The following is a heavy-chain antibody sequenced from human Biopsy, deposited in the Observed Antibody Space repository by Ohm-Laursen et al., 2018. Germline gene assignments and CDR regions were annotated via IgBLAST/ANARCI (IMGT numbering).Heavy chain of an antibody. CDR1: GFSFTGYY. Sequence: GASVKVSCKTSGFSFTGYYIHWVRQAPGQGLEWMGWISPKSGGTNYAQKFQGNITMTKNTSMSTAYMEMSRLRSDDTAVYYCATKLTGYFHHWGQGTLVIVSS. D-gene: IGHD3-9*01. CDR2: ISPKSGGT. V-gene: IGHV1-2*02. CDR3: ATKLTGYFHH. J-gene: IGHJ1*01.